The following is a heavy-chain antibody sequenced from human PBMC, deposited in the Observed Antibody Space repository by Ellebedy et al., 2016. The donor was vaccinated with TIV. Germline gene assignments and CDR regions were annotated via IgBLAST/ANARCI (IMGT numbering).Heavy chain of an antibody. CDR2: ISSSGSSI. CDR3: ARDTRFIDHQHNWFDP. J-gene: IGHJ5*02. V-gene: IGHV3-11*01. CDR1: GFTFSDYY. D-gene: IGHD2-2*01. Sequence: GESLKISCAVSGFTFSDYYMIWIRQAPGKGLEWVSYISSSGSSIYYADSVKGRFTISRDNAKNSLYLQMNSLRAEDTAVYYCARDTRFIDHQHNWFDPWGQGTLVTVSS.